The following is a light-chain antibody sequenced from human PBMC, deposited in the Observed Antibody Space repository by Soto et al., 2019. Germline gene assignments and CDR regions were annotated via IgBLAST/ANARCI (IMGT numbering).Light chain of an antibody. CDR2: DAS. J-gene: IGKJ1*01. CDR3: YQYDTSPWT. V-gene: IGKV3-20*01. CDR1: QSVSGSY. Sequence: IVMSQSPGTLSLSPGEAATISCRASQSVSGSYLAWYQQKPGQAPRLVIYDASTRATGIPDRFRGSGSGTDFTLTISRLEPEDFAVYYCYQYDTSPWTFGQGTKVDI.